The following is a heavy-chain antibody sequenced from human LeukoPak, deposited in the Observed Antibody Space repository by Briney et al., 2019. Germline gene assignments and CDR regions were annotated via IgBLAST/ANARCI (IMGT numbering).Heavy chain of an antibody. J-gene: IGHJ4*02. CDR2: FSGSGGST. Sequence: PGGSLRLSCAASGFILSSYAMSWVRQAPGKGLEWVSAFSGSGGSTYYADSVKGWITISRDNSKNTLYLQMNSLRAEDTAVYYCAKDPPLRFLEWLSPFYFDYWGQGTLVTVSS. D-gene: IGHD3-3*01. V-gene: IGHV3-23*01. CDR3: AKDPPLRFLEWLSPFYFDY. CDR1: GFILSSYA.